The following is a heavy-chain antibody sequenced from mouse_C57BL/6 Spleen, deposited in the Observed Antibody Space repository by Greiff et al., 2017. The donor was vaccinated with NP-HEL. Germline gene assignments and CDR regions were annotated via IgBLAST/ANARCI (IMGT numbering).Heavy chain of an antibody. D-gene: IGHD2-4*01. CDR1: GYTFTDYY. V-gene: IGHV1-76*01. CDR3: ARSDYDRAMDY. Sequence: VQLQQSGAELVRPGASVKLSCKASGYTFTDYYINWVKQRPGQGLEWIARIYPGSGNTYYNEKFKGKATLTAEKSSSTAYMQLSSLTSEDSAVYFCARSDYDRAMDYWGQRTSVTVSS. J-gene: IGHJ4*01. CDR2: IYPGSGNT.